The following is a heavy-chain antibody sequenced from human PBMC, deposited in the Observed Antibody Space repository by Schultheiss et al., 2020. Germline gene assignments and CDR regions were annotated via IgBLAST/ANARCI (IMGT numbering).Heavy chain of an antibody. CDR1: GFTVSSNY. D-gene: IGHD2-15*01. J-gene: IGHJ6*02. CDR2: IYSGGST. Sequence: GGSLRLSCAASGFTVSSNYMSWVRQAPGKGLEWVSVIYSGGSTYYADSVKGRFTISRDNSKNTLYLQMNSLRAEDTAVYYCARCGPQGCQNHALSYYYGMDVWGQGTTVTVSS. V-gene: IGHV3-53*01. CDR3: ARCGPQGCQNHALSYYYGMDV.